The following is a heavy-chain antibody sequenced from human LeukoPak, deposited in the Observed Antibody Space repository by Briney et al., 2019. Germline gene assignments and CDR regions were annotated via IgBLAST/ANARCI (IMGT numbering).Heavy chain of an antibody. CDR1: GFTFSRHW. Sequence: PGGSLRLSCAASGFTFSRHWMHWVRQAPGKGLEYVSAISSNGGSTYYADSVKGRFTISRDNSKNTLYLQMSSLRAEDTAVYYCVKDLSVGATPFDYWGQGTLVTVSS. V-gene: IGHV3-64D*06. J-gene: IGHJ4*02. D-gene: IGHD1-26*01. CDR3: VKDLSVGATPFDY. CDR2: ISSNGGST.